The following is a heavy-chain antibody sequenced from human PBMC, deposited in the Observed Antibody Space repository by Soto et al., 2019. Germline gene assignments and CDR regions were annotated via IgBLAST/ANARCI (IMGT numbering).Heavy chain of an antibody. D-gene: IGHD2-2*01. CDR2: IDPRDSYT. Sequence: GESLKISCTGFGYAFTTFWISWVRQMPGRGLEWMGRIDPRDSYTNYSPSFQGHVTISADKSISTAYLQWGSLKASDSAMYYCARLFCSSSTCDSWFDPWGQGTLVTVSS. CDR3: ARLFCSSSTCDSWFDP. V-gene: IGHV5-10-1*01. CDR1: GYAFTTFW. J-gene: IGHJ5*02.